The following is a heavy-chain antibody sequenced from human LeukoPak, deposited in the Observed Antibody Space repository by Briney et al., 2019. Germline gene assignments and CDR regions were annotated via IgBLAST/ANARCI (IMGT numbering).Heavy chain of an antibody. Sequence: SETLSLTCTVSGGSVSSGRYHWSWIRQSPGKGLEWIGYMYYSGSTNYNPSLKSRVTISVDTSKNQFFLKLSSVTAADTAVYYCASGGSYYVLDYWGQGTLVTVSS. D-gene: IGHD1-26*01. CDR3: ASGGSYYVLDY. V-gene: IGHV4-61*01. J-gene: IGHJ4*01. CDR2: MYYSGST. CDR1: GGSVSSGRYH.